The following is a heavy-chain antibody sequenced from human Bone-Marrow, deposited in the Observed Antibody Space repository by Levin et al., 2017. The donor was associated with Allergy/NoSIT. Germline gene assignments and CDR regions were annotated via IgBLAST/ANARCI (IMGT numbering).Heavy chain of an antibody. CDR2: IYPNNGGT. CDR1: FSPFPFSS. D-gene: IGHD2-15*01. CDR3: ARKADKTFDV. Sequence: SLVFFSCKSSFSPFPFSSLPWVRQAPAQGLEWMGWIYPNNGGTNYAQKCQGRVTMTPAPSISTAYMELSRLRSDDTAVYYCARKADKTFDVWGQGTMVTVSS. V-gene: IGHV1-2*02. J-gene: IGHJ3*01.